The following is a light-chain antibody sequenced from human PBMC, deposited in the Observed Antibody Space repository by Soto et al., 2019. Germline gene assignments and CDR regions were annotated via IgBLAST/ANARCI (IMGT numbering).Light chain of an antibody. CDR2: EVY. Sequence: QSAPTQPPSASGSPGQSVTFSCTGTSSDVGGYNYVSWYQQYPGKAPKLMIYEVYKRPSGVPDRFSGSKSANTASLTVSGLQPEDEADYYCSAYAGSITWVFGGGTKLTVL. CDR3: SAYAGSITWV. CDR1: SSDVGGYNY. J-gene: IGLJ2*01. V-gene: IGLV2-8*01.